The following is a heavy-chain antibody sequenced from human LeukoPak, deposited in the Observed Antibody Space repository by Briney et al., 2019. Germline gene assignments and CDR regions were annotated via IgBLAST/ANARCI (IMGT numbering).Heavy chain of an antibody. Sequence: GASVKVSCKASGYTFTSYGISWVRQAPGQGLEWMGWISAYNGNTNYAQKLQGRVTMTTDTSTSTAYMELRSLRSDDTAVYYCARDNCSGGSCYSLGYGHDYWGQGTLVTVSS. V-gene: IGHV1-18*01. J-gene: IGHJ4*02. D-gene: IGHD2-15*01. CDR1: GYTFTSYG. CDR3: ARDNCSGGSCYSLGYGHDY. CDR2: ISAYNGNT.